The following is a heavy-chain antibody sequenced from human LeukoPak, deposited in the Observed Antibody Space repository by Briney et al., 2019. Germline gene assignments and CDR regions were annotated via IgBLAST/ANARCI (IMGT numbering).Heavy chain of an antibody. J-gene: IGHJ6*03. CDR3: ARLTFTSYYYYYYMDV. CDR2: INHSGST. Sequence: SETLSLTCAVYGGSFSGYYWNWIRQPPGKGLEWIGEINHSGSTNYNPSLKSRVTISVDTSKNQFSLKLSSVTAADTAVYYCARLTFTSYYYYYYMDVWGKGTTVTVSS. D-gene: IGHD1-14*01. CDR1: GGSFSGYY. V-gene: IGHV4-34*01.